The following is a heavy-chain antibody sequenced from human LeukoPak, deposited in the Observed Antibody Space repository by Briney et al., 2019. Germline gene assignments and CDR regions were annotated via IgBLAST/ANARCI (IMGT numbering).Heavy chain of an antibody. CDR1: GFTFSDYY. J-gene: IGHJ4*02. V-gene: IGHV4-34*01. Sequence: GSLRLSCAASGFTFSDYYMNWIRQAPGKGLEWIGEINHSGSISYNPSLKSRVTISVDTSKNQFSLKLSSVTAADTAVYYCARAFYSSGYIDSWGQGTLVTVSS. D-gene: IGHD3-22*01. CDR2: INHSGSI. CDR3: ARAFYSSGYIDS.